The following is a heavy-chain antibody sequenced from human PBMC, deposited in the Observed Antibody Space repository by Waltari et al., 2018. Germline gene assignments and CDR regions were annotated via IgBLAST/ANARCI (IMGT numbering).Heavy chain of an antibody. D-gene: IGHD6-13*01. CDR3: AKRGGTGPVAVAGIHCDY. Sequence: ELQLLQSGGGLVQPGGYLRLPCASSGFSFSTYAMYWVGQGPGKGLEWVSSISSSGRSAYYKDSVKGRFTISRDNSKNMLYLEVNSLRVEDTATYYCAKRGGTGPVAVAGIHCDYWGQGALVIVSS. CDR2: ISSSGRSA. CDR1: GFSFSTYA. J-gene: IGHJ4*02. V-gene: IGHV3-23*01.